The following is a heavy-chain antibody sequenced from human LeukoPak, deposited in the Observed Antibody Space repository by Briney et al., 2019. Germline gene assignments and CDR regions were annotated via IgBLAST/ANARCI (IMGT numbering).Heavy chain of an antibody. J-gene: IGHJ3*02. CDR1: GGSISSGGYY. Sequence: PSQTLSLTCTASGGSISSGGYYWSWIRQPPGKGLEWIGYIYHSGSTYYNPSLKSRVTISVDTSKNQFSLKLSSVTAADTAVYYCAREQWLVPDGDDAFDIWGQGTVVTVSS. V-gene: IGHV4-30-2*01. CDR3: AREQWLVPDGDDAFDI. CDR2: IYHSGST. D-gene: IGHD6-19*01.